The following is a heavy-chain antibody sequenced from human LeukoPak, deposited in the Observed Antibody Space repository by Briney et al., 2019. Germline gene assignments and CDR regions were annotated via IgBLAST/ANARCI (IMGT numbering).Heavy chain of an antibody. J-gene: IGHJ4*02. Sequence: PSETLSLTCAVYGESLSKYYWTWIRQSPGKGLEWIGEINHRGSTNLNPSLKSRVALSVDTSKHQFSLKLTSVTAADAAVYYCASSVGSTDYWGQGTLVTVSS. V-gene: IGHV4-34*01. D-gene: IGHD1-26*01. CDR1: GESLSKYY. CDR3: ASSVGSTDY. CDR2: INHRGST.